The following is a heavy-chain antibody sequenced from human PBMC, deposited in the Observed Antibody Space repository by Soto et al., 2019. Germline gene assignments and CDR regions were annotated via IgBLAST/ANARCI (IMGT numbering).Heavy chain of an antibody. J-gene: IGHJ2*01. CDR2: ITSSNNYYT. Sequence: LRLSCAASGFTFSSYTMNWVRQAPGKGLEWVSSITSSNNYYTYYADSVKGRFTISRDNAKNSLYLQMNSLRAEDTAVYYCARDFYATYRYFDLWGRGTLVTVSS. CDR1: GFTFSSYT. D-gene: IGHD2-2*01. CDR3: ARDFYATYRYFDL. V-gene: IGHV3-21*01.